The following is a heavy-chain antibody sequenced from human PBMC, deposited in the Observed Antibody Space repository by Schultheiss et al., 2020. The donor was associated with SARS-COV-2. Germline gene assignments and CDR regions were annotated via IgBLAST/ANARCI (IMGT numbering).Heavy chain of an antibody. CDR3: VREGGDCTKGVCSYYYYGMDV. J-gene: IGHJ6*02. Sequence: GGSLRLSCAASGFTFSSYGMHWVRQAPGKGLEWVAVIWYDGSNKYYADSVKGRFTISRDNSKNTLYLQMNSLRAEDTAVYFCVREGGDCTKGVCSYYYYGMDVWGQGTTVTVSS. D-gene: IGHD2-8*01. CDR2: IWYDGSNK. V-gene: IGHV3-33*01. CDR1: GFTFSSYG.